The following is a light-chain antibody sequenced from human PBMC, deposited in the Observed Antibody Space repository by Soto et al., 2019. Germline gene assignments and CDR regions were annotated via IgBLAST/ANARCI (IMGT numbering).Light chain of an antibody. CDR3: QQLNNYPFT. Sequence: IQLTQSPSSLSTSVGDRVTITCRASQGISSYLAWYQQKPGKAPKLLIYAASTLQSGVPSRFSGSGSETDFTLTISSLRPEDFATYYCQQLNNYPFTFGPGTKVDIK. J-gene: IGKJ3*01. V-gene: IGKV1-9*01. CDR2: AAS. CDR1: QGISSY.